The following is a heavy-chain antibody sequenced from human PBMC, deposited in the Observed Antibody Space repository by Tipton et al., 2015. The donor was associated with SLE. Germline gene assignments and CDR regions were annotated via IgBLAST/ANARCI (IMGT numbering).Heavy chain of an antibody. J-gene: IGHJ4*02. Sequence: LRLSCTVSGVSISSGGHYWTWPRQLPGKGLEWIGYLYYSGSTEYNPSLKSRVTITIDSSNSQLSLNLRSVTAADTAVYYCARDPGMSRYLDGRYFVYWSRGTQVTVSS. V-gene: IGHV4-31*02. CDR2: LYYSGST. D-gene: IGHD3-9*01. CDR3: ARDPGMSRYLDGRYFVY. CDR1: GVSISSGGHY.